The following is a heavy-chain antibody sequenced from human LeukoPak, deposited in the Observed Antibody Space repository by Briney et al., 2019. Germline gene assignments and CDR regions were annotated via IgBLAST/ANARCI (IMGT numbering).Heavy chain of an antibody. Sequence: GGSLRLSCAASGFTFSSHALSWFRQAPGKGLEWVSSLSGSGYNTYYADPVKGRFTISRDNSKNTVYLQMNSLRAEDTAVYYCAKDPYGTRYFDYWGQGTLVTVSS. CDR3: AKDPYGTRYFDY. CDR1: GFTFSSHA. D-gene: IGHD2-2*01. J-gene: IGHJ4*02. CDR2: LSGSGYNT. V-gene: IGHV3-23*01.